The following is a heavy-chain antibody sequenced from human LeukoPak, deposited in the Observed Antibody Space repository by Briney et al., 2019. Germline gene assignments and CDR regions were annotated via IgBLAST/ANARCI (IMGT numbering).Heavy chain of an antibody. J-gene: IGHJ4*02. CDR2: IWYDGSNK. V-gene: IGHV3-33*01. Sequence: QPGRSLRLSCAASGFTFSSYGMHWVRQAPGKGLEWVAVIWYDGSNKYYADSVKGRFTISRDNSKNTLYLQMNSLRAEDTAVYYCESGSSGYPPYWGQGTLVTVSS. D-gene: IGHD3-22*01. CDR3: ESGSSGYPPY. CDR1: GFTFSSYG.